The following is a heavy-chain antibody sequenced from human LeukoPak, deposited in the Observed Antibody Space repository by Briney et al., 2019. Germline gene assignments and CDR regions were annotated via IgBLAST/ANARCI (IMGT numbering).Heavy chain of an antibody. J-gene: IGHJ4*02. CDR1: GYTFTSYD. D-gene: IGHD3-22*01. CDR2: MNPNSGNT. CDR3: ASGRDSSGNFDY. V-gene: IGHV1-8*01. Sequence: ASVKVSCKASGYTFTSYDINWVRQATGQGLEWMGWMNPNSGNTGYAQKFQGRVTMTRNTSISTAYMELSSLRSDDTAVYYCASGRDSSGNFDYWGQGTLVTVSS.